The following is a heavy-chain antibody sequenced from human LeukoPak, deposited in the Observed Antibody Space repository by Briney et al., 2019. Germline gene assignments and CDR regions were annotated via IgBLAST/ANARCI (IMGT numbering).Heavy chain of an antibody. CDR3: ARHVRDYDILTGYYTSWFDP. CDR1: GGSISSYY. J-gene: IGHJ5*02. D-gene: IGHD3-9*01. CDR2: IYYSGST. V-gene: IGHV4-59*08. Sequence: PSETLSLTRTVSGGSISSYYWSWIRQPPGKGLEWIGYIYYSGSTNYNPSLKSRVTISVDTSKNQFSLKLSSVTAADTAVYYCARHVRDYDILTGYYTSWFDPWGQGTLVTVSS.